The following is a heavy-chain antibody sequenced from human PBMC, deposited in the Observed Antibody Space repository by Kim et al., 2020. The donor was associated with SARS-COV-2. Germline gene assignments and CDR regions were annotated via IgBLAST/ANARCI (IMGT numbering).Heavy chain of an antibody. CDR2: INAGNGNT. J-gene: IGHJ3*02. V-gene: IGHV1-3*01. CDR3: ARDQGLDAFDI. Sequence: ASVKVSCKASGYTFTSYAMHWVRQAPGQRLEWMGWINAGNGNTKYSQKFQGRVTITRDTPASTAYMELSSLRSEDTAVYYCARDQGLDAFDIWGQGTMVTVSS. CDR1: GYTFTSYA.